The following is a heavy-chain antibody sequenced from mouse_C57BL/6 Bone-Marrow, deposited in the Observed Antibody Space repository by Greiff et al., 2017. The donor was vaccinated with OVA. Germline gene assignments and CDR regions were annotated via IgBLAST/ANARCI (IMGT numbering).Heavy chain of an antibody. V-gene: IGHV1-5*01. CDR1: GYTFTSYW. D-gene: IGHD1-1*01. CDR3: ARERDYGSSLGGYFDY. Sequence: EVQGVESGTVLARPGASVKMSCKTSGYTFTSYWMHWVKQRPGQGLEWIGAIYPGNSDTSYNQKFKGKAKLTAVTSASTAYMELSSLTNEDSAVYYCARERDYGSSLGGYFDYWGQGTTLTDSS. J-gene: IGHJ2*01. CDR2: IYPGNSDT.